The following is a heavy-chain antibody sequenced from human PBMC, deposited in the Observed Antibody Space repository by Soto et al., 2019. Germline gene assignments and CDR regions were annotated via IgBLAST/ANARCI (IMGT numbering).Heavy chain of an antibody. Sequence: GASVKVSCKASGYTFTTYFMHWVRQAPGHGLGWMGIINPSSGGTSYAQKFQGRVTMTRDTSTSAVYMELSSLRSEDTAVYYCAREKRDSALDYWGQGTRVPVPS. J-gene: IGHJ4*02. V-gene: IGHV1-46*01. CDR2: INPSSGGT. CDR1: GYTFTTYF. CDR3: AREKRDSALDY.